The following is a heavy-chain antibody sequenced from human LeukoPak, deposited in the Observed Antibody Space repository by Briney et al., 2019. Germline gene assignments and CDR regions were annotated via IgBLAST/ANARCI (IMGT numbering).Heavy chain of an antibody. Sequence: SQTLSLTSAVSGGSISSGGYSWSWIRQPPGKGLEWIGYIYHSGSTYYNPSLKSRVTISVDRSKNQFSLKLSSVTAADTAVYYCARGYCSGGSCYSYYFDYWGQGTLVTVSS. CDR2: IYHSGST. CDR1: GGSISSGGYS. V-gene: IGHV4-30-2*01. J-gene: IGHJ4*02. CDR3: ARGYCSGGSCYSYYFDY. D-gene: IGHD2-15*01.